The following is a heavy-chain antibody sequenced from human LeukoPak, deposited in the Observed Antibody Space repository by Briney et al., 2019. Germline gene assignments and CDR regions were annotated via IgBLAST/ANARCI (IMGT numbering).Heavy chain of an antibody. CDR2: IYYSGST. J-gene: IGHJ4*02. Sequence: SETLSLTCTVSGGSISRYYWSWIRQPPGKGLEWIGYIYYSGSTNYNPSLKSRVTISVDTSKNQFSLKLSSVTAADTAVYYCARTSHAPYYYDSSRYYPFDYWGQGTLVTVSS. CDR3: ARTSHAPYYYDSSRYYPFDY. D-gene: IGHD3-22*01. V-gene: IGHV4-59*08. CDR1: GGSISRYY.